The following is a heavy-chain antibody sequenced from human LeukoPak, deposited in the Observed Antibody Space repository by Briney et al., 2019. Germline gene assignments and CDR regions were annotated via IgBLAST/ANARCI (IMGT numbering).Heavy chain of an antibody. Sequence: SETLSLXCAVYGGSFSGYYWSWIRRPPGKGLEWIGEINHSGSTNYSPSLKSRVTISVDTSKNQFSLKLSSVTAADTAVYYCATRGLWAWGQGTLVTVSS. J-gene: IGHJ5*02. D-gene: IGHD3-10*01. V-gene: IGHV4-34*01. CDR3: ATRGLWA. CDR2: INHSGST. CDR1: GGSFSGYY.